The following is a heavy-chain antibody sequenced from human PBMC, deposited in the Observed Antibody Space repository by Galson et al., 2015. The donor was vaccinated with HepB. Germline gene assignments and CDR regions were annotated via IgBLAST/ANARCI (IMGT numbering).Heavy chain of an antibody. Sequence: SVKVSCKASGYSFTSFRINWVRQAPGQGLEWMGWISAYNGDTNYAQKFQGRVTMTTDTSTSTAYMELRSLRSDDTAVYYCAREGPDIQGWYYDFWSGYYSCGWFDPWGQGTLVTVSS. V-gene: IGHV1-18*01. CDR1: GYSFTSFR. D-gene: IGHD3-3*01. J-gene: IGHJ5*02. CDR3: AREGPDIQGWYYDFWSGYYSCGWFDP. CDR2: ISAYNGDT.